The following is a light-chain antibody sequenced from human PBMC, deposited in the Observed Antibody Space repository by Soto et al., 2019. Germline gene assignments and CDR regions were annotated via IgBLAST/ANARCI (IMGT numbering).Light chain of an antibody. CDR2: EVS. Sequence: SAVPRPAPVSGSPGLSNTICRTGTTSDVGNYNLVSWYQQHPGKAPKLMIYEVSKRPSGVSNRFSGSKSGNTASLTISGLQAEDEADYYCCSYAGDSTPYVFGTAAKSPS. CDR1: TSDVGNYNL. J-gene: IGLJ1*01. CDR3: CSYAGDSTPYV. V-gene: IGLV2-23*02.